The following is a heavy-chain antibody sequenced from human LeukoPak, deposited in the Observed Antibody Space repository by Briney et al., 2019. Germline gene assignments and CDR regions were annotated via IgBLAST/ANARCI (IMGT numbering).Heavy chain of an antibody. CDR2: IIPIFGTA. J-gene: IGHJ4*02. Sequence: SVKVPCKASGGTFSSYAISWVRQAPGQGLEWMGGIIPIFGTANYAQKFQGRVTITADKSTSTAYMELSSLRSEDTAVYYCARAGDSGWDIDYWGQGTLVTVSS. D-gene: IGHD6-19*01. CDR1: GGTFSSYA. CDR3: ARAGDSGWDIDY. V-gene: IGHV1-69*06.